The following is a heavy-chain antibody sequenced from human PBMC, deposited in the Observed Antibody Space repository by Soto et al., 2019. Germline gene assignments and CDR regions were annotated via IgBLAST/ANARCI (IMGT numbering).Heavy chain of an antibody. V-gene: IGHV4-34*01. CDR2: INHSGST. D-gene: IGHD6-19*01. J-gene: IGHJ6*02. Sequence: SETLSLTCAVYGGSFSGNYWTWIRQPPGKGLEWIGEINHSGSTKYNPSLKSRVTISVDTSKSQFSLKVNSVTAADTAVYYCARGPVVGGNDTTLVDPTEYYYGMDVWGQGTTVTVSS. CDR3: ARGPVVGGNDTTLVDPTEYYYGMDV. CDR1: GGSFSGNY.